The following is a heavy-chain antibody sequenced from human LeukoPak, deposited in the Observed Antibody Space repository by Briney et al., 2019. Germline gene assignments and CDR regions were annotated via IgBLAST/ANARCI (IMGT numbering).Heavy chain of an antibody. CDR2: INHSGST. J-gene: IGHJ4*02. Sequence: SETLSLSCAVYGGPFSGYYWSWIRQPPGKGLEWIGEINHSGSTNYNPSLKSRVTISVDTSKNQFSLKLSSVPAAHTAVYYYARGHRIDYDFWSGYYKGTYYFVYWRQGTMVSVRS. CDR1: GGPFSGYY. V-gene: IGHV4-34*01. D-gene: IGHD3-3*01. CDR3: ARGHRIDYDFWSGYYKGTYYFVY.